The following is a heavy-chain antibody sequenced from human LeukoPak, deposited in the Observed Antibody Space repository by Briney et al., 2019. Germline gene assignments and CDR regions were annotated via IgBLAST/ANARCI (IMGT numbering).Heavy chain of an antibody. CDR3: ARNGLIGVGALGYYYMDV. J-gene: IGHJ6*03. CDR1: GGSISSGGYY. V-gene: IGHV4-31*03. CDR2: IYYSGNT. D-gene: IGHD1-26*01. Sequence: PSETLSLTCTVSGGSISSGGYYWSWIRQHPGKGLEWIGYIYYSGNTFYNPSLKSRVTISVDTSKNQFSLKLTSVTAADTAVYYCARNGLIGVGALGYYYMDVWGKGTTVTVSS.